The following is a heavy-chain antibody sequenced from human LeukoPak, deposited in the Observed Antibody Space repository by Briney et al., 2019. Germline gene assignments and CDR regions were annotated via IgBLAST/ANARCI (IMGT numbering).Heavy chain of an antibody. CDR3: AREGVGFSYGYAYH. D-gene: IGHD5-18*01. V-gene: IGHV3-11*01. CDR1: GFTFNDYY. J-gene: IGHJ5*02. CDR2: ISSGTISVTTV. Sequence: AGSLRLSCAASGFTFNDYYMSWIRQAPGKGLEWVSYISSGTISVTTVYYADSVKGRFTISRDNAKNSLYLQMNSLRPEDTAVYFCAREGVGFSYGYAYHWGQGTLVTVSS.